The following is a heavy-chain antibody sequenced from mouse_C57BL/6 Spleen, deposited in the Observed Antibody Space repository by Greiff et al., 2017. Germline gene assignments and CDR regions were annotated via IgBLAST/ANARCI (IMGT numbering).Heavy chain of an antibody. CDR1: GYTFTDYY. V-gene: IGHV1-75*01. CDR2: IFPGSGST. Sequence: VQLQESGPELVKPGASVKISCKASGYTFTDYYINWVKQRPGQGLEWIGWIFPGSGSTYYNEKFKGKATLTVDKSSSTAYMLLSSLTSEDSAVYFCAVYSNYEGYYAMDYWGQGTSVTVSS. CDR3: AVYSNYEGYYAMDY. D-gene: IGHD2-5*01. J-gene: IGHJ4*01.